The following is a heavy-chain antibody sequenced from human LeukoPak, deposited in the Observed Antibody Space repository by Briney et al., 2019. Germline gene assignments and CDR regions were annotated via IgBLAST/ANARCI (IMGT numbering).Heavy chain of an antibody. Sequence: GGSLRLSCAASGFTFDDYAMHWVRQAPGKGLEWVSGISWNSGSIGYADSVKGRFTISRDNAKNSLYLQMNSLRAEDTALYYCAKDITPGYYYDSSGYRGGYGDPFDIWGQGTMVTVSS. CDR3: AKDITPGYYYDSSGYRGGYGDPFDI. D-gene: IGHD3-22*01. CDR2: ISWNSGSI. V-gene: IGHV3-9*01. CDR1: GFTFDDYA. J-gene: IGHJ3*02.